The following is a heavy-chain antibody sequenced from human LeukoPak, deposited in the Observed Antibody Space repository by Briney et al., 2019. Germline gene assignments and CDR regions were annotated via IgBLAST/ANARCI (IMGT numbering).Heavy chain of an antibody. CDR2: IRSKANSYAT. Sequence: GGSLRLSCAASGFTFNGFPMHWVGQASGKGLEGVGRIRSKANSYATAYAASVKGRFPVSRDDSKTTAYLQMNSLKTQHTAVYYCTRQREVGAPFDYWGQGILVTVSS. V-gene: IGHV3-73*01. CDR3: TRQREVGAPFDY. J-gene: IGHJ4*02. D-gene: IGHD1-26*01. CDR1: GFTFNGFP.